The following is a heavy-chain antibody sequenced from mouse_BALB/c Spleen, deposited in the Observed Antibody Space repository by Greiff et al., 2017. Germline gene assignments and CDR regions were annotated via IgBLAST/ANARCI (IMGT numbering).Heavy chain of an antibody. V-gene: IGHV5-15*02. Sequence: EVHLVESGGGLVQPGGSRKLSCAASGFTFSDYGMAWVRQAPGKGPEWVAFISNLAYSIYYADTVTGRFTISRENAKNTLYLEMSSLRSEDTAMYYCARSDPRFAYWGQGTLVTVSA. CDR3: ARSDPRFAY. CDR2: ISNLAYSI. CDR1: GFTFSDYG. J-gene: IGHJ3*01.